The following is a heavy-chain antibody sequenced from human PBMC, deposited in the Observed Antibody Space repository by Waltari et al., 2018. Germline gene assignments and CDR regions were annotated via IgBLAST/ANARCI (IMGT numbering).Heavy chain of an antibody. CDR1: GFTFSSYA. CDR2: ISGSGGST. D-gene: IGHD3-3*01. CDR3: AKDPPYYDFWSGYQGGDAFDI. J-gene: IGHJ3*02. Sequence: EVQLLESGGGLVQPGGSLRLSCAASGFTFSSYAMSWVRQAPGKGREWVSAISGSGGSTYYADSVKGRFTISRDNAKNTLYLQMNSLRAEDTAVYYCAKDPPYYDFWSGYQGGDAFDIWGQGTMVTVSS. V-gene: IGHV3-23*01.